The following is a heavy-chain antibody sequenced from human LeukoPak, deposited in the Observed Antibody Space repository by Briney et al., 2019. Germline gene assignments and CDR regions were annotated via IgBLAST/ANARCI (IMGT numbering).Heavy chain of an antibody. CDR3: ARVPREIASI. V-gene: IGHV1-2*02. CDR2: INPNSGGT. D-gene: IGHD3-16*02. CDR1: GYTFTGYY. Sequence: ASVKVSCKASGYTFTGYYMHWVRQAPGQGLEWMGWINPNSGGTNYAQKFQGRVTMTTDTYISTAYMELSSLRSEDTAVYYCARVPREIASIWGQGTMVTVSS. J-gene: IGHJ3*02.